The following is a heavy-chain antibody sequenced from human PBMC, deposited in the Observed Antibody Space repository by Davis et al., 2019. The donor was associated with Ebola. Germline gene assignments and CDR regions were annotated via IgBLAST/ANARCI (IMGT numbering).Heavy chain of an antibody. D-gene: IGHD4-23*01. CDR3: ARGVYGGNCFDY. CDR2: IYYSGST. V-gene: IGHV4-59*11. Sequence: PGGSLRLSCTVSGGSISSHYWSWIRQPPGKGLEWIGYIYYSGSTNYNPSLKSRVTISVDTSKNQFSLKLSSVTAADTAVYYCARGVYGGNCFDYWGQGTLVTVSS. J-gene: IGHJ4*02. CDR1: GGSISSHY.